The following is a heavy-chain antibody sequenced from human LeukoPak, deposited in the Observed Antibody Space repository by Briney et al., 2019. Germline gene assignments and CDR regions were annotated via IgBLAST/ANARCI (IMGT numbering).Heavy chain of an antibody. D-gene: IGHD6-19*01. J-gene: IGHJ4*02. Sequence: SGPTLVNPTQTLTLTCTFSGFSLSTSGMCVSWVRQPPGKALEWLALIDWDDDKYYSTSLKTRLTISKDTSKNQVVLTMTNMDPVDTATYYCARTQISGWYLDFDYWGQGTLVTVSS. CDR2: IDWDDDK. CDR1: GFSLSTSGMC. CDR3: ARTQISGWYLDFDY. V-gene: IGHV2-70*20.